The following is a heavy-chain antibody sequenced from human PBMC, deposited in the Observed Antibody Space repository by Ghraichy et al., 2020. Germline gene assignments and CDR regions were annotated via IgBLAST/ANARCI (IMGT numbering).Heavy chain of an antibody. CDR1: GFAFFNHG. CDR2: ISGSGDRT. V-gene: IGHV3-23*01. Sequence: GESLNISCAASGFAFFNHGIAWVRQAPGKGLEWVSEISGSGDRTYYADSVKGRFTISRDNSRGTVYLQMNSLRAEDAALYYCAKDRSPSTYYVGYFNDWGQGTQVTVSS. D-gene: IGHD3-10*02. CDR3: AKDRSPSTYYVGYFND. J-gene: IGHJ4*02.